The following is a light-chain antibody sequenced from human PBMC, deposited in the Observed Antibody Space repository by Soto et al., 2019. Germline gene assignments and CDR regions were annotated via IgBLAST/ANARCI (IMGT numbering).Light chain of an antibody. V-gene: IGKV3-11*01. Sequence: EIVLTQSPATLSLSPGERATLSCRASQSVSSSLGWYQQKPGQAPRLLIYDASNRATGIPARFSGSGSGTDFTLTISSLEPADFAVYYCQQRSNGPRTFGQGTKLEIK. CDR1: QSVSSS. J-gene: IGKJ2*01. CDR2: DAS. CDR3: QQRSNGPRT.